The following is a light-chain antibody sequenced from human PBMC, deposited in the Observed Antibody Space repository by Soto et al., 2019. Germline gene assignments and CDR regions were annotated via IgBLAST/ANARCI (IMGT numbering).Light chain of an antibody. CDR1: SSDIGADNS. CDR3: SSFTTSSHVV. Sequence: QSVLTQPASVSGSPGQSFTISCTGTSSDIGADNSVSWYQQHPGKAPQLMIYAVSHRPSRVSSRFSGSKSGNTISLTISGIQAEDEADYYCSSFTTSSHVVFGGGTKVTVL. CDR2: AVS. V-gene: IGLV2-14*03. J-gene: IGLJ2*01.